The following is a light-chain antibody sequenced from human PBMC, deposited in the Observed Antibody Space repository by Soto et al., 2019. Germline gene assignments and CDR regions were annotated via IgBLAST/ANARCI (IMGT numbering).Light chain of an antibody. CDR1: INVVGTYKL. V-gene: IGLV2-23*02. Sequence: QSVLTQPASVSGSPGQSITISCTGTINVVGTYKLVSWFQQHPGKAPKLMIYEVTERPSGVSNRFSGSKSGNAASLTISGLQAEDEADYHCCSYAGGGTYVFGTGTKVTVL. CDR3: CSYAGGGTYV. J-gene: IGLJ1*01. CDR2: EVT.